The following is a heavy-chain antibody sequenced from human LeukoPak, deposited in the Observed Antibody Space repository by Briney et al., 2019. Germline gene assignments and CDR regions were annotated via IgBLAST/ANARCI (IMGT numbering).Heavy chain of an antibody. CDR1: GYMFTGNY. Sequence: ASVKVSCKASGYMFTGNYIHWVRQAPGQGLEWMGWINPNSGGTNHAQKFQGRVTMTRDMSINTAYMELSSLTSDDTAVYYCARGTSGNYYYMDVWGKGTTDTVSS. D-gene: IGHD3/OR15-3a*01. J-gene: IGHJ6*03. CDR2: INPNSGGT. CDR3: ARGTSGNYYYMDV. V-gene: IGHV1-2*02.